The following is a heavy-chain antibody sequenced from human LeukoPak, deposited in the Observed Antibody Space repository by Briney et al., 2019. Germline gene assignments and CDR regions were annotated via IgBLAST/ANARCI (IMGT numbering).Heavy chain of an antibody. D-gene: IGHD6-19*01. CDR1: GFTFSSYG. CDR3: ARDKSSGWYGQAFDI. CDR2: IWYDGSNK. Sequence: GRSLGLSCAASGFTFSSYGMHWVRQAPGKGLEWVAVIWYDGSNKYYADSVKGRLTISRDNSKNTLYLQMNSLRAEDTAVYYCARDKSSGWYGQAFDIWGQGTMVTVSS. J-gene: IGHJ3*02. V-gene: IGHV3-33*01.